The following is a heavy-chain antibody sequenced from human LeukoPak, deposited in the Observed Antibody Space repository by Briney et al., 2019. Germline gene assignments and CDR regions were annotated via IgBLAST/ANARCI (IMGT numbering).Heavy chain of an antibody. V-gene: IGHV3-33*06. CDR1: GFAFSSFG. Sequence: PGGSLRLSCAASGFAFSSFGMHWVRQAPGKGLEWVAVIWYDGTNKYYADSVKGRFTISRDNSKNTLYLQMNSLRAEDTAVYYCAKDRRYSSGLGAFDIWGQGTMVTVSS. CDR2: IWYDGTNK. D-gene: IGHD6-19*01. CDR3: AKDRRYSSGLGAFDI. J-gene: IGHJ3*02.